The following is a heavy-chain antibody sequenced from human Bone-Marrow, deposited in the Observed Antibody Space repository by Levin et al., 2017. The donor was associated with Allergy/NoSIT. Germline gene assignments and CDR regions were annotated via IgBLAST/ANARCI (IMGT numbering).Heavy chain of an antibody. CDR1: GIVFSNFA. V-gene: IGHV3-23*01. Sequence: PGGSLRLSCTAPGIVFSNFAMTWVRQTRGKGLEWVSAITGSGRRTNYDDSVEGRFSISRDNSNNTLFLQMNNLRVEDTATYFCDLGDVWGQGIPVTVAS. CDR3: DLGDV. CDR2: ITGSGRRT. J-gene: IGHJ6*02.